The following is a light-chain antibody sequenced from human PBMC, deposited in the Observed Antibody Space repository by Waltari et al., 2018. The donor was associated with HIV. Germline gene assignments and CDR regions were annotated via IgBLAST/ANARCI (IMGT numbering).Light chain of an antibody. CDR3: QQYYTTVPLT. Sequence: DIVMTQSPDSLAVSLGERATINCKSSQSVLYSSDNKNYLAWYQQKAGQPPKLLIYWASTRESGVPDRFSGSGSGTDFTLTISSLQAEDVAFYYCQQYYTTVPLTFGGGTKVEIK. J-gene: IGKJ4*01. CDR1: QSVLYSSDNKNY. V-gene: IGKV4-1*01. CDR2: WAS.